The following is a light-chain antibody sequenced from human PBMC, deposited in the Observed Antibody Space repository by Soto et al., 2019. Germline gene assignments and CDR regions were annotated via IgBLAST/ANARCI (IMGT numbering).Light chain of an antibody. CDR2: EVN. CDR3: CSYAGSSTPFV. Sequence: LTQPASVSGSPGQSITISCTGTSGDIGSYNLVSWYQHHPGKAPQLMIYEVNKRPSGVSDRFSGSKSGNTASLTISGLQSEDETDYYCCSYAGSSTPFVFGTGTKVTV. V-gene: IGLV2-23*02. J-gene: IGLJ1*01. CDR1: SGDIGSYNL.